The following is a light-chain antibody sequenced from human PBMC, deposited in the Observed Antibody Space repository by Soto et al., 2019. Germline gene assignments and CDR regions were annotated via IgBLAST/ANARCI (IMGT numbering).Light chain of an antibody. V-gene: IGKV3-20*01. CDR2: GAS. CDR3: QQYGSSPPET. J-gene: IGKJ3*01. Sequence: EIVLTQSPGTLSLSPGERATLSCRASQSVSSSYLAWYQQKPGQAPRLLIYGASSRATGIPDRFSSSGSGTDFTLTISRLEPEDFAVYYCQQYGSSPPETFGPGTKVDIK. CDR1: QSVSSSY.